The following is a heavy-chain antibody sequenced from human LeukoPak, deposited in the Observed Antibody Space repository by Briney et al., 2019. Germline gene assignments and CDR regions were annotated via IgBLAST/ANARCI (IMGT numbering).Heavy chain of an antibody. V-gene: IGHV4-34*01. CDR2: ISHTGLT. Sequence: SETLSLTCAVDGGSFSDYYWTLIRQTPGKGREWIGEISHTGLTASNPSLNSRVTIFVDSSKKQFSLRMTSVTAADTGVYYCVRVPDITARPCDTWGPGTLVTVSS. J-gene: IGHJ5*02. CDR3: VRVPDITARPCDT. CDR1: GGSFSDYY. D-gene: IGHD1-1*01.